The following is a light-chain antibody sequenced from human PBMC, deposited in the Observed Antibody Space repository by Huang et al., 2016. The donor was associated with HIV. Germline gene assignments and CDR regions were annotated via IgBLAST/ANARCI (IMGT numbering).Light chain of an antibody. CDR1: PGISSY. V-gene: IGKV1-9*01. CDR2: AAS. J-gene: IGKJ1*01. CDR3: QQLNSYPET. Sequence: IQLTQSPSSLSASVGDRVIITCRASPGISSYLAWYQQKPGKAPKLLIYAASTLQSGVTSRFSGSGSGTDFTLTISSLQPEDCATYYCQQLNSYPETFGQGTKVEIK.